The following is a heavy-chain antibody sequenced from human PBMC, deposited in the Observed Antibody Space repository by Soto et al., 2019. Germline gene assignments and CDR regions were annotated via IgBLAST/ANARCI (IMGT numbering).Heavy chain of an antibody. V-gene: IGHV3-7*01. CDR3: ARGITGTTIVLGPYYYYGMDV. CDR1: GFTFSSYW. Sequence: GGSLRLSCAASGFTFSSYWMSWVRQAPGKGLEWVANIKQDGSEKYYVDSVKGRFTISRDNAKNSLYLQMNSLRAEDTAVYYCARGITGTTIVLGPYYYYGMDVWGQGTTVTVSS. D-gene: IGHD1-20*01. J-gene: IGHJ6*02. CDR2: IKQDGSEK.